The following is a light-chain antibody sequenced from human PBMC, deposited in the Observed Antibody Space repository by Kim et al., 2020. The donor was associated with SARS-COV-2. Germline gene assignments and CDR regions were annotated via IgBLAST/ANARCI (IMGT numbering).Light chain of an antibody. Sequence: VPSSCFGTTSNIGINYVSWHQKFPGSAPKRLFYDNGKRPSEIPDRFSAAKSGTSATLDIAGLQTGDEAHYYCAAWDSNLSGVFFGGGTQLTVL. CDR2: DNG. CDR1: TSNIGINY. J-gene: IGLJ2*01. V-gene: IGLV1-51*01. CDR3: AAWDSNLSGVF.